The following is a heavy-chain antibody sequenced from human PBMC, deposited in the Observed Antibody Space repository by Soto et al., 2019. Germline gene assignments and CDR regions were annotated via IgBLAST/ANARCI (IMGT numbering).Heavy chain of an antibody. Sequence: GGSLRLSCAASGFTFSSYAMSWVRQAPGKGLEWVSAISGSGGSTYYADSVKGRFTISRDNSKNTLYLQMNSLRAEDTAVYYCAKDYGGNSDYYYYYYGMDVWGQGTTVTVS. D-gene: IGHD4-17*01. CDR1: GFTFSSYA. CDR3: AKDYGGNSDYYYYYYGMDV. V-gene: IGHV3-23*01. J-gene: IGHJ6*02. CDR2: ISGSGGST.